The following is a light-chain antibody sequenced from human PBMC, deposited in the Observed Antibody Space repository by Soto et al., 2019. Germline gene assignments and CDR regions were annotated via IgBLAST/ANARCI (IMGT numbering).Light chain of an antibody. CDR2: GVS. CDR3: SSHTLSRALQV. V-gene: IGLV2-14*01. CDR1: ISDFVVYNY. J-gene: IGLJ1*01. Sequence: QSALTQPASVSGSPGQSITISCSGTISDFVVYNYVSWYQQHPGKAPKLILYGVSKRPSGVSNRFSGSKSGNTASLTISGLQAEDEADYYCSSHTLSRALQVFGTGTKVTVL.